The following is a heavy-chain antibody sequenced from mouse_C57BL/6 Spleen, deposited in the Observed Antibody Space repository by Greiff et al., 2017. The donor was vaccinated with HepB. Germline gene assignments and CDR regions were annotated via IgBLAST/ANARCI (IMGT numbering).Heavy chain of an antibody. D-gene: IGHD2-5*01. J-gene: IGHJ2*01. CDR3: AHSNYDY. CDR1: GYTFTSYW. CDR2: IDHSDSYT. Sequence: QVQLQQPGAELVKPGASVKLSCKASGYTFTSYWMQWVKQRPGQGLEWIGEIDHSDSYTNYTQKFKGKATLTVDTSSSTAYMQLSSLTSEDSAVYYCAHSNYDYWGQGTALTVSS. V-gene: IGHV1-50*01.